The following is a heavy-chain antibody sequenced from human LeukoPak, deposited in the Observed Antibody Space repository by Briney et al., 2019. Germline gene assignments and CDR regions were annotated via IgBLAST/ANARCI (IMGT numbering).Heavy chain of an antibody. Sequence: ESLKRSCQASGYTFTTYWIGWVRHVPGKGLECIGIIYTDDSDTTYSTSFQSEVTTPSHKTSSTAHLLCSCLQGADPAIYYCARLVGDTIYFCSASYPNWYFYLWGRGSLVTVSS. CDR1: GYTFTTYW. V-gene: IGHV5-51*01. CDR3: ARLVGDTIYFCSASYPNWYFYL. J-gene: IGHJ2*01. D-gene: IGHD3-10*01. CDR2: IYTDDSDT.